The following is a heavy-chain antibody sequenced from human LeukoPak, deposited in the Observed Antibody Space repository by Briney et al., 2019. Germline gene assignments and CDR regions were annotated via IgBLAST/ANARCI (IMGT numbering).Heavy chain of an antibody. CDR1: GYTFTSYG. CDR3: ARDGAVAGENDY. Sequence: GASVTVSCKASGYTFTSYGISWVRQAPGQGLEWMGWISAYNGNTNYAQKLQGRVTITTDTSTSTAYMQLRSLRSDDTAVYYCARDGAVAGENDYWGQGTLVTVSS. D-gene: IGHD6-19*01. CDR2: ISAYNGNT. V-gene: IGHV1-18*01. J-gene: IGHJ4*02.